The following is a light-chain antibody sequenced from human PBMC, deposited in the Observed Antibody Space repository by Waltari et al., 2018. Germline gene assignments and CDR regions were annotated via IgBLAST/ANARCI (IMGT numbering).Light chain of an antibody. CDR3: QAWDSSTKV. V-gene: IGLV3-1*01. Sequence: SYELTQPPSVSVSPGQTASITCSGDKLGDKYACWYQQKPGQSPVLVIYQDSKRPSGIPERFAGSNSGNTATLTISGTHAMDEADYYCQAWDSSTKVFGGGTKLTVL. J-gene: IGLJ2*01. CDR2: QDS. CDR1: KLGDKY.